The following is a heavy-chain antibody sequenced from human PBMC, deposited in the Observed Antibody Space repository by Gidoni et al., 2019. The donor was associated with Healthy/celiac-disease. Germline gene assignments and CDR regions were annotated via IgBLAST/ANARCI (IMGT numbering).Heavy chain of an antibody. CDR3: ARETLAAAAEFDP. Sequence: QVQLVESGGGVVQHGRSLRLSCAASGFTFSSYAMHWVRQAPGKVLEWVSVISYDGSNKYYADSVKGRFTISRDNSKNTLYLQMNSLRAEDTAVYYCARETLAAAAEFDPWGQGTLVTVSS. J-gene: IGHJ5*02. CDR2: ISYDGSNK. D-gene: IGHD6-13*01. V-gene: IGHV3-30-3*01. CDR1: GFTFSSYA.